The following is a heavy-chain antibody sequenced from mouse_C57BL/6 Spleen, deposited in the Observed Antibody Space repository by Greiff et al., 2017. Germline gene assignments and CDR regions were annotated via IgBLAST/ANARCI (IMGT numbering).Heavy chain of an antibody. CDR2: INPGSGGT. V-gene: IGHV1-54*01. D-gene: IGHD2-4*01. CDR3: ARDDYDMFAY. CDR1: GYAFTNYL. J-gene: IGHJ3*01. Sequence: VQLQQSGAELVRPGTSVKVSCKASGYAFTNYLIEWVKQRPGQGLEWIGVINPGSGGTNYNQKFKGKATLTADKSSSTASMQLSSLTSEDSAVYFCARDDYDMFAYWGQGTLVTVSA.